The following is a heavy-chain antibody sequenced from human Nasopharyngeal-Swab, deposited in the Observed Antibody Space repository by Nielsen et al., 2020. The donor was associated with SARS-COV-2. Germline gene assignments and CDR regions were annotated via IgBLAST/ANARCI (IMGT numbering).Heavy chain of an antibody. CDR1: GYRFTDYW. V-gene: IGHV5-51*01. J-gene: IGHJ6*02. CDR2: IFPGDSDT. CDR3: AIGAAVGTLFHGMDV. D-gene: IGHD1-26*01. Sequence: GSSLKISCATSGYRFTDYWIAWVRPAPGKGLECMGTIFPGDSDTRYSPSFEGRVTISVDQSITTAYLHWTSLKASDTAKYFCAIGAAVGTLFHGMDVWGQGTMVTVSS.